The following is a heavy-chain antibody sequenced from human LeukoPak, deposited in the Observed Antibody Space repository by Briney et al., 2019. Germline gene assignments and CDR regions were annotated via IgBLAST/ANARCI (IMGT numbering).Heavy chain of an antibody. CDR1: GGSISSYY. CDR3: AGRIAVAGGAFDY. V-gene: IGHV4-4*07. CDR2: IYTSGRT. J-gene: IGHJ4*02. Sequence: PSEXLSLTCTVSGGSISSYYWSWIRQPAGKGLEWIGRIYTSGRTNYNPSLKNRVTMSVDTSKNQFSLKLSSVTAADTAVYYCAGRIAVAGGAFDYWGQGTLVTVSS. D-gene: IGHD6-19*01.